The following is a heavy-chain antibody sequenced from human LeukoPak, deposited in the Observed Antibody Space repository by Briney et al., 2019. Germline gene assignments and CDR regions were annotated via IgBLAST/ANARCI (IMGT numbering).Heavy chain of an antibody. CDR2: IKSKSDGGNT. J-gene: IGHJ3*02. CDR3: TTAPRGYCIGGSCSYAFDI. CDR1: TFTFSNAW. D-gene: IGHD2-15*01. V-gene: IGHV3-15*01. Sequence: GGSLRLSCAASTFTFSNAWMSWVRQAPGRGLEGVCRIKSKSDGGNTEYTVPVNGRFNISRDDSKNTLYLQIDSLKTEDTAVYYCTTAPRGYCIGGSCSYAFDIWGQGTMVTVSS.